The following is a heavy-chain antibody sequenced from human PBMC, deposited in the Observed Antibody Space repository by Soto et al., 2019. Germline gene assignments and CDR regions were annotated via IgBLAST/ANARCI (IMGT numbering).Heavy chain of an antibody. CDR3: ARDLPSGAELVYFDY. CDR2: INAGNGNT. CDR1: GYTFTSYA. Sequence: QVQLVQSGAEVKKPGASVKVSCKASGYTFTSYAMHWVRQAPGQRLEWMGWINAGNGNTKYSQKFQGRVTITRDTSASTAYMELSSLRSEDTAVYYCARDLPSGAELVYFDYWGQGTLVTVSS. V-gene: IGHV1-3*01. J-gene: IGHJ4*02. D-gene: IGHD6-13*01.